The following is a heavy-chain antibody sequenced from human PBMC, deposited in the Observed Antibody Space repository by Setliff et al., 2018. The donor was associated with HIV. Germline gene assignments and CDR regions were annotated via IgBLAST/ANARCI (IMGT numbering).Heavy chain of an antibody. V-gene: IGHV3-23*01. CDR1: GFTFSTYP. CDR2: ISGSGGST. Sequence: GGSLRLSCAASGFTFSTYPMSWVRQAPGKGLEWVSGISGSGGSTYYADSVKGRFTISRDNSKNTLYLQMNSLRVEDTAIYYCAKGRPPDYDYIWGTFYYYMDVWGKGTTVTVSS. D-gene: IGHD3-16*01. J-gene: IGHJ6*03. CDR3: AKGRPPDYDYIWGTFYYYMDV.